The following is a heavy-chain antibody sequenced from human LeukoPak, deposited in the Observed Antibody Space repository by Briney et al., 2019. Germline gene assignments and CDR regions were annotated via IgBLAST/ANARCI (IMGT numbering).Heavy chain of an antibody. Sequence: GGSLRLSCEGSGFTFDSYAMSWVRQAPGKGLEWVSAISGSGGSTYYADSVKGRFTISRDNSKNTLYLQMNSLRAEDMAVYYCAKDLTAADVDCWGQGTLVTVSS. CDR3: AKDLTAADVDC. V-gene: IGHV3-23*01. CDR1: GFTFDSYA. J-gene: IGHJ4*02. CDR2: ISGSGGST. D-gene: IGHD6-13*01.